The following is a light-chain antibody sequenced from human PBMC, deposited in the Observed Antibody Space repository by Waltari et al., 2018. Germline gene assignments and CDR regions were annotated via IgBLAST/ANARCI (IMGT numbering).Light chain of an antibody. J-gene: IGKJ1*01. CDR1: RSLTINY. V-gene: IGKV3-20*01. Sequence: EIVLTQSPGTLSLSPGESATLSCRASRSLTINYLAWYQRKPGQAPRLLIYGASSRATGIPDRFSGSGSGTDFTLTISRLEPDDFAVYYCQEYGTSRTFGHGTKVEIK. CDR3: QEYGTSRT. CDR2: GAS.